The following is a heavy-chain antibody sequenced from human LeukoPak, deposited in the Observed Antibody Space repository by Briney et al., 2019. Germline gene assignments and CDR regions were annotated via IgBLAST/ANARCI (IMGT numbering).Heavy chain of an antibody. V-gene: IGHV4-30-4*08. CDR2: IYYSGST. D-gene: IGHD3-3*01. CDR1: GGSISSGDYY. CDR3: ARDQSPWSSEAFFDY. Sequence: PSQTLYLTCTVSGGSISSGDYYWSWIRQPPGKGLEWIGYIYYSGSTYYNPSLESRVTISVDTSKNQFSLKLSSVTAADTAVYYCARDQSPWSSEAFFDYWGQGTLVTVSS. J-gene: IGHJ4*02.